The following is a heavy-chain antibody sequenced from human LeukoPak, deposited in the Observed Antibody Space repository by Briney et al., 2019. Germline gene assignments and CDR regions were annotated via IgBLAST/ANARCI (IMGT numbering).Heavy chain of an antibody. D-gene: IGHD6-6*01. CDR3: AKMGVVAARPGTFDY. CDR1: GFTFSNHA. Sequence: GGSLRLSCVASGFTFSNHAMSWVRQAPGKGLEWVSAISGSGGSTYHADSVKGRFTISRDNSKNTLYLQMNSLRAEDTAVYYCAKMGVVAARPGTFDYWGQGTLVTVSS. V-gene: IGHV3-23*01. CDR2: ISGSGGST. J-gene: IGHJ4*02.